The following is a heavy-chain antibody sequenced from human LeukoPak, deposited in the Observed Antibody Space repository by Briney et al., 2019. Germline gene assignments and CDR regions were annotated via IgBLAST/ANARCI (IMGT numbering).Heavy chain of an antibody. J-gene: IGHJ6*03. CDR3: ARVYYDFWSGYYPYYYYYMDV. V-gene: IGHV4-59*11. CDR2: IYYSGST. Sequence: SETLSLTCTVSGGSISSHYWSWIRQPPGKGLEWIGYIYYSGSTNYNPPLKSRVTISVDTSKDQFSLKLSSVTAADTAVYYCARVYYDFWSGYYPYYYYYMDVWGKGTTVTVSS. CDR1: GGSISSHY. D-gene: IGHD3-3*01.